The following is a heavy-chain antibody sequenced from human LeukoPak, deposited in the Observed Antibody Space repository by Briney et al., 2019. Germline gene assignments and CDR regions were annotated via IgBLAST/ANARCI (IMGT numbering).Heavy chain of an antibody. D-gene: IGHD6-13*01. Sequence: GGSLRHSCAASGFTFSDYYMSWIRQAPGKGLEWVSYISSSGSTIYYADSVKGRFIISRDNAKNSLYLQMNSLRAEDTAVYYCASDVGIAAVAYWGQGTLVTVSS. J-gene: IGHJ4*02. CDR1: GFTFSDYY. V-gene: IGHV3-11*04. CDR3: ASDVGIAAVAY. CDR2: ISSSGSTI.